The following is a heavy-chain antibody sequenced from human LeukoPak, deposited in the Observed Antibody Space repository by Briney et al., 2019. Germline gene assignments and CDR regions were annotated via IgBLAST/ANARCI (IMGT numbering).Heavy chain of an antibody. CDR2: VYTSGTT. V-gene: IGHV4-61*02. D-gene: IGHD6-19*01. Sequence: SETLSLTCTVSGGSISSDDYYCSWIRQPAGKGLEWIGRVYTSGTTNYNPSLKSRVTISVDTSKNQFSLKLTSVTAADTALYYCARVFNSRGLFDYWGQGTLVTVSS. CDR3: ARVFNSRGLFDY. J-gene: IGHJ4*02. CDR1: GGSISSDDYY.